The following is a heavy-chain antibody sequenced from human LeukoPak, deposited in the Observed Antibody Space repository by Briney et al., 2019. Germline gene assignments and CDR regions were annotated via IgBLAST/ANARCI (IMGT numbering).Heavy chain of an antibody. CDR1: GGSISSSSYY. CDR2: IYYSGST. CDR3: ARHEDCSSTSCYAVGYYYYYYMDV. Sequence: SETLSLTCTVSGGSISSSSYYWGWIRQPPGKGLEWIGSIYYSGSTYYNPSLKSRVTISVDTSKNQFSLKLSSVTAADKAVYYCARHEDCSSTSCYAVGYYYYYYMDVWGKGTTVTVSS. J-gene: IGHJ6*03. V-gene: IGHV4-39*01. D-gene: IGHD2-2*01.